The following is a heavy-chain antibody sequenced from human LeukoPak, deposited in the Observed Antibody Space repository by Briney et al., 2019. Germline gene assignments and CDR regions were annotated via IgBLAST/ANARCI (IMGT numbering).Heavy chain of an antibody. V-gene: IGHV3-30*18. J-gene: IGHJ5*02. D-gene: IGHD6-19*01. CDR2: ISYHGSAK. Sequence: GGSLRLSCVVSGFTISSHGMHWARQAPGKGLEWVAMISYHGSAKYYGDSVQGRFTISRDISKNTLYLQMDSLRPEDTAVYYCAKDWGSSGWYNYFDPWGQGTLVTVSS. CDR3: AKDWGSSGWYNYFDP. CDR1: GFTISSHG.